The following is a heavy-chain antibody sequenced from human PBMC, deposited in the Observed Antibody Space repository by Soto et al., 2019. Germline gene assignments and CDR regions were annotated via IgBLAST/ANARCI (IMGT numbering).Heavy chain of an antibody. D-gene: IGHD2-15*01. CDR3: ARAQEVAVFDS. CDR1: GFSFSSYT. J-gene: IGHJ5*01. CDR2: ITNRGTHT. Sequence: EVQLVESGGGLVKPGESLRLSCAASGFSFSSYTMNWVRQAPGKGLQLVSSITNRGTHTYSADSVKGRFTISRDNDKNSLYLQMNNLRAEDTAIYFCARAQEVAVFDSWGLGTLVTVTS. V-gene: IGHV3-21*01.